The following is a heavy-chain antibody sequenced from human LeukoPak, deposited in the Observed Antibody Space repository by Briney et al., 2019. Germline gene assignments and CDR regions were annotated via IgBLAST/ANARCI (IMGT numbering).Heavy chain of an antibody. Sequence: SETLSLTCTVSGGSISSYYWGWIRQPPGKGLEWIGSIYYSGSTYYSPSLKSRLTISVDTSKNHFSLKLSSVTAADTAVYYCARGKAYHYYDSSGYYYDYWGQGTLVTVSS. CDR2: IYYSGST. CDR1: GGSISSYY. D-gene: IGHD3-22*01. CDR3: ARGKAYHYYDSSGYYYDY. V-gene: IGHV4-39*02. J-gene: IGHJ4*02.